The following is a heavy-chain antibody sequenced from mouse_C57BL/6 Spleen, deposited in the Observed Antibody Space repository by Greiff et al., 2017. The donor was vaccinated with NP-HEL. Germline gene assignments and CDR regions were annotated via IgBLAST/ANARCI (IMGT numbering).Heavy chain of an antibody. J-gene: IGHJ1*03. V-gene: IGHV1-4*01. Sequence: VQLQQSGAELARPGASVKMSCKASGYTFTSYTMHWVKQRPGQGLEWIGYINPSSGYTKYNQKFKDKATLTADKSSSTAYMQLSSLTSEDSAVYYCATYYGSRRYFDVWGTGTTVTVSS. CDR2: INPSSGYT. CDR3: ATYYGSRRYFDV. CDR1: GYTFTSYT. D-gene: IGHD1-1*01.